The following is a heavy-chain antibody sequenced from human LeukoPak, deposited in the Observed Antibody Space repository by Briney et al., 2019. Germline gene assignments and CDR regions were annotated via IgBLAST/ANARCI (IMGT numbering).Heavy chain of an antibody. CDR2: INPNSSST. D-gene: IGHD3-22*01. CDR3: ARVTNYYGSSGYFH. V-gene: IGHV1-2*02. J-gene: IGHJ4*02. CDR1: GYTFTGYY. Sequence: ASVKVSCKASGYTFTGYYMHWVRQAPGQGLEWMGWINPNSSSTNYAHKFQGRVTMTRDTSISTAYMELSRLRSDATAVYYCARVTNYYGSSGYFHWGQGTLVTVSS.